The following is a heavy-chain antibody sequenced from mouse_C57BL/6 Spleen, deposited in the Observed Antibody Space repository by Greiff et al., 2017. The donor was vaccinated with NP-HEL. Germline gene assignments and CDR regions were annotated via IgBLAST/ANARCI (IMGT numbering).Heavy chain of an antibody. CDR2: INYDGSST. V-gene: IGHV5-16*01. J-gene: IGHJ4*01. Sequence: EVQVVESEGGLVQPGSSMKLSCTASGFTFSDYYMAWVRQVPEKGLEWVANINYDGSSTYYLDSLKSRFIISRDNAKNILYLQMSSLKSEDTATYYCAREDYGSSYDYYAMDYWGQGTSVTVSS. CDR3: AREDYGSSYDYYAMDY. D-gene: IGHD1-1*01. CDR1: GFTFSDYY.